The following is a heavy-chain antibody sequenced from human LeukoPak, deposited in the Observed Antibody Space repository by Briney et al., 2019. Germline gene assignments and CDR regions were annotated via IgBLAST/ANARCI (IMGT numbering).Heavy chain of an antibody. CDR1: GGSINSGSYY. V-gene: IGHV4-61*09. CDR2: FYTSGHT. Sequence: SETLSLTCTVSGGSINSGSYYWSWIRQPAGKGLEWMGHFYTSGHTSYNPSLKSRVTISVDTSKNQFSLKMNSVTAADTAVYYCARGVHGYSYGSVPGELYSNMDVGGKGP. J-gene: IGHJ6*03. CDR3: ARGVHGYSYGSVPGELYSNMDV. D-gene: IGHD5-18*01.